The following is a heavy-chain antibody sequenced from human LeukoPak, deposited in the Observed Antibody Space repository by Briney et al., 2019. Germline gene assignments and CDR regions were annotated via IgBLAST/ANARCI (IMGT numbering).Heavy chain of an antibody. V-gene: IGHV4-38-2*02. CDR2: IYYSGST. D-gene: IGHD6-19*01. CDR1: SYSISSDYY. J-gene: IGHJ4*02. Sequence: PSETLSLTCTVSSYSISSDYYWGWIRQTPGKGLEWIGSIYYSGSTYYNPSLESRVTISVDTSKNQFSLKLSSVTAADTAVYYCATSGWYLLPGVYWGQGTLVTVSS. CDR3: ATSGWYLLPGVY.